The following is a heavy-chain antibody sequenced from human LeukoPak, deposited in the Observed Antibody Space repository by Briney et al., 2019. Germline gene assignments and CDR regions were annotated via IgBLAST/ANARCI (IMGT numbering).Heavy chain of an antibody. V-gene: IGHV3-23*01. CDR2: GSGGST. D-gene: IGHD3-3*01. Sequence: GSGGSTYYADSVKGRFTISRDNSKNTLYLQMNSLRAEDTAVYYCAKGTYYDFWSGPPDYWGQGTLVTVSS. J-gene: IGHJ4*02. CDR3: AKGTYYDFWSGPPDY.